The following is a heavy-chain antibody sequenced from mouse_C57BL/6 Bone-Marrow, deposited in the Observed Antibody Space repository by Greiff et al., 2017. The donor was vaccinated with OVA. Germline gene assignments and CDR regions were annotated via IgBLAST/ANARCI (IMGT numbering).Heavy chain of an antibody. J-gene: IGHJ2*01. CDR1: GYTFTSYW. Sequence: QVQLQQPGAELVRPGSSVKLSCKASGYTFTSYWMHWVKQRPIQGLEWIGNIDPSDSETHYNQKFKDKATLTVDKSSSTAYMQRSSLTSEDSAVYYCARNPHYYGSTSSYYFDYWGQGTTLTVSS. CDR3: ARNPHYYGSTSSYYFDY. D-gene: IGHD1-1*01. CDR2: IDPSDSET. V-gene: IGHV1-52*01.